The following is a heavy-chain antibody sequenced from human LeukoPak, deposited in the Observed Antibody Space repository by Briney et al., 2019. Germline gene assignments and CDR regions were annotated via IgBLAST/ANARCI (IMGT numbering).Heavy chain of an antibody. CDR1: GGSISSSSYY. V-gene: IGHV4-39*07. D-gene: IGHD2-15*01. CDR3: ARGIRGSNTLPKHFDY. Sequence: PSETLSLTCTVSGGSISSSSYYWGWIRQPPGKGLEWIGSISYSGSTYYNPFLKSRVTISVDTSKNQFSLKLSSVTAADTAVYYCARGIRGSNTLPKHFDYWGQGTLVTVSS. J-gene: IGHJ4*02. CDR2: ISYSGST.